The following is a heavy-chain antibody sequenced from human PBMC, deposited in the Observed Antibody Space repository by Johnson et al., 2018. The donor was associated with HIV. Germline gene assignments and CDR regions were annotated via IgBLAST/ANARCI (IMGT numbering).Heavy chain of an antibody. J-gene: IGHJ3*02. V-gene: IGHV3-7*01. D-gene: IGHD5-18*01. CDR1: GFTFSSYW. CDR3: ARENVVTAMADAFDI. Sequence: VQLVESGGGVVQPGRSLRLSCAASGFTFSSYWMSWVRQAPGKGLEWVANIKQDGSEKYYVDSVKGRFTISRDNAKNSLYLQMNSLRAEDTAVDYCARENVVTAMADAFDIWGQGTMVTVSS. CDR2: IKQDGSEK.